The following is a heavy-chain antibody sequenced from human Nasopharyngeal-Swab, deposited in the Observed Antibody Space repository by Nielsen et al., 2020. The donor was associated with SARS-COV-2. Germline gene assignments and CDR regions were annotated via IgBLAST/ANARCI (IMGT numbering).Heavy chain of an antibody. CDR1: GFSFSTYW. V-gene: IGHV3-7*03. J-gene: IGHJ6*03. CDR2: IKQDGSEK. Sequence: ETLSLTCAASGFSFSTYWMTWVRQAPGKGLEWVANIKQDGSEKYYVDSVKGRFTVSRDNPKNLLYLQVNSLRAEDTAVYYCARQGVFVPAYFHQYYMDVWGKGTTATVSS. CDR3: ARQGVFVPAYFHQYYMDV. D-gene: IGHD3-16*02.